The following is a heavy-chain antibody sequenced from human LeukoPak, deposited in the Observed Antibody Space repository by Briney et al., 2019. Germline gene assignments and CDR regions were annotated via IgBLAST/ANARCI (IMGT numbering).Heavy chain of an antibody. CDR2: IWYDGSNI. Sequence: PGGSLRLSCAASGISFSSHGMHWVRQAPGKGREWVAVIWYDGSNIYYTDSVKGLFTISRDNSKNTLYLQMNSLRAEDTALYYCARARNDYDSNGFSLLDYWGQGTLVTVSS. D-gene: IGHD3-22*01. CDR3: ARARNDYDSNGFSLLDY. V-gene: IGHV3-33*01. J-gene: IGHJ4*02. CDR1: GISFSSHG.